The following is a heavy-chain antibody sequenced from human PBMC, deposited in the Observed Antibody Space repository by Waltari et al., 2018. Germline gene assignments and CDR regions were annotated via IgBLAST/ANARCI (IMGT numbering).Heavy chain of an antibody. CDR2: MRPSCGNT. CDR1: GYTFTSYD. J-gene: IGHJ5*02. CDR3: ARRKSQGFDP. V-gene: IGHV1-8*03. Sequence: QVQLVQSGAEVKKPGASVKVSCKASGYTFTSYDINWVRQATGQGREWMGWMRPSCGNTGDAQKCQGGITITRITTLNTTYMELSSRRSDNTDVYYCARRKSQGFDPCVQGTLVTVSS.